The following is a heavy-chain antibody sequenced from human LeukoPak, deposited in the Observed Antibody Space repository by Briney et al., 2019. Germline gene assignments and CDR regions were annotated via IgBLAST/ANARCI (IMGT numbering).Heavy chain of an antibody. V-gene: IGHV1-2*02. CDR2: INPNSGGT. J-gene: IGHJ4*02. CDR1: GYTFTGCF. CDR3: ARAQSLTAPAGTFANS. D-gene: IGHD6-13*01. Sequence: GASVKVSCKASGYTFTGCFLHWVRRAPGQGFEWMGWINPNSGGTYYTQRFRGRVTMTRDTSISTAYMELSSLRSDDTAVYYCARAQSLTAPAGTFANSWGQGTLVTVSS.